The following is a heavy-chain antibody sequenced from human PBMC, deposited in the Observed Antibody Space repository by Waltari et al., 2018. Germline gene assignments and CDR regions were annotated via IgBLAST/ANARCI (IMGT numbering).Heavy chain of an antibody. Sequence: QVQMVQSGAEVKKPGASVTVSCKASGYSFTAYYWHWVRQAPGQGLEWMGRINPNSGATTYAQMFQGRVTMTRDTSISTAYMEVTGLRSDDTAVYYCARVLSTVQLGIFAYWGQGTVVTVSS. CDR3: ARVLSTVQLGIFAY. CDR2: INPNSGAT. D-gene: IGHD7-27*01. CDR1: GYSFTAYY. J-gene: IGHJ4*02. V-gene: IGHV1-2*06.